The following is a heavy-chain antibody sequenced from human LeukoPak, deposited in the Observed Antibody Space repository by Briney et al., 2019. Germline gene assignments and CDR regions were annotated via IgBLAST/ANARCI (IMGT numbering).Heavy chain of an antibody. Sequence: PSETLSLTCSVSGASISSYYWSWIRQPPGKGLEWIGYIYYSGNTNYNPSLKSRVTISVDTSKNQFSLKLSSVTAADTAVYYCAQYSEGWFDPWGQGTLVTVSS. D-gene: IGHD3-3*01. CDR3: AQYSEGWFDP. J-gene: IGHJ5*02. CDR1: GASISSYY. V-gene: IGHV4-59*01. CDR2: IYYSGNT.